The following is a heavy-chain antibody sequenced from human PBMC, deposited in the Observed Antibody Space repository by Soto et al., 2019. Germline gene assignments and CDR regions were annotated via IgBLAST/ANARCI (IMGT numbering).Heavy chain of an antibody. J-gene: IGHJ6*02. CDR2: IYYSGST. D-gene: IGHD6-6*01. CDR1: GGSISSGDYY. CDR3: AREGSSSSFLDYYYYGMDV. Sequence: KSSETLSLTCTVSGGSISSGDYYWSWIRQPPGKGLEWIGYIYYSGSTYYNPSLKSRVTISVDTSKNQFSLKLSSVTAADTAVYYCAREGSSSSFLDYYYYGMDVWGQGTTVTVS. V-gene: IGHV4-30-4*01.